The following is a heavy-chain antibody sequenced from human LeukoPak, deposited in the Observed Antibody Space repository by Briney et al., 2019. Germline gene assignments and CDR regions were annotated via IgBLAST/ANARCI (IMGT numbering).Heavy chain of an antibody. CDR3: ARRYCSGGSCYRYYYYGMDV. J-gene: IGHJ6*02. Sequence: GASVKVSCKASGYTFTGYYMHWVRQAPGQGLEWIGWINPNSGGTNYAQKFQGRVTMTRDTSISTAYMEPSRLRSDDTAVYYCARRYCSGGSCYRYYYYGMDVWGQGTTVTVSS. CDR1: GYTFTGYY. CDR2: INPNSGGT. V-gene: IGHV1-2*02. D-gene: IGHD2-15*01.